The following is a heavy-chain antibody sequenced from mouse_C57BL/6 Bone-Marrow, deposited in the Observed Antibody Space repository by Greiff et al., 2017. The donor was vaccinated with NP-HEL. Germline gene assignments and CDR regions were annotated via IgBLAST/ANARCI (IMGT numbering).Heavy chain of an antibody. Sequence: EVQLQQSGPVLVKPGASVKMSCKASGYTFTDYYMNWVKQSHGKSLEWIGVINPYNGGTSYNQKFKGKATLTVDKSYSTAYMELNSLTSEDSAVYYCARVGLGYAMDYWGQGTSVTVSS. CDR2: INPYNGGT. J-gene: IGHJ4*01. CDR1: GYTFTDYY. D-gene: IGHD4-1*01. CDR3: ARVGLGYAMDY. V-gene: IGHV1-19*01.